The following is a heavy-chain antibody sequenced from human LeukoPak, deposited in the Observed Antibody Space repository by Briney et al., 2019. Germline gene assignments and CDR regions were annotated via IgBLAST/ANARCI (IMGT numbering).Heavy chain of an antibody. D-gene: IGHD6-25*01. V-gene: IGHV4-4*07. J-gene: IGHJ4*02. CDR1: GGSISSYY. Sequence: SETLSLTCTVSGGSISSYYWSWIRQPAGKGLEWIGHIYISGSTNYNPSLKSRVTVSIDTSKNQFSLRLTSVTAADTAVYYCARDTYGSGTAAHFDYWGQGTLVTVSS. CDR2: IYISGST. CDR3: ARDTYGSGTAAHFDY.